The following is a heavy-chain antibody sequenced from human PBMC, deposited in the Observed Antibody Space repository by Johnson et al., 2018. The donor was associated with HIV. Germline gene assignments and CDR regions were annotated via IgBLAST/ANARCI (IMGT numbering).Heavy chain of an antibody. Sequence: VQLVESGGGVARPGGSLRLSCEASGFTFDDYGMSWVRQAPGKGLEWVSGINWNGGSTDYADSVKGRFTISRDNAKKSLYLQMNSLRAEDTALYYCARYCSGGSCYSVWQKNYAFDIWGQGTMVTVSS. CDR1: GFTFDDYG. J-gene: IGHJ3*02. CDR2: INWNGGST. D-gene: IGHD2-15*01. V-gene: IGHV3-20*04. CDR3: ARYCSGGSCYSVWQKNYAFDI.